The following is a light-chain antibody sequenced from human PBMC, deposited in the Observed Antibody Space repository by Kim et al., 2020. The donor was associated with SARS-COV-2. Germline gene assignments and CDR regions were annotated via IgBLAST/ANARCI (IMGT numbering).Light chain of an antibody. CDR3: SSYAGANNGV. Sequence: GQLVTIACTATSSDVGSYNYVSWYQQHPGKAPKLRIYEVNKRTSGVPDRFSGSKSGNTASLTVSGLQAEDEADYYCSSYAGANNGVFGGGTQLTVL. CDR1: SSDVGSYNY. V-gene: IGLV2-8*01. CDR2: EVN. J-gene: IGLJ3*02.